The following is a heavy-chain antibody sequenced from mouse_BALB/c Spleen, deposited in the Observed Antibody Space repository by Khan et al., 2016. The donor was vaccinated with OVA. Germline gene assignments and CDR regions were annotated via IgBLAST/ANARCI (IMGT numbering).Heavy chain of an antibody. CDR3: ARAGWDVFAY. J-gene: IGHJ3*01. V-gene: IGHV1-77*01. CDR1: GYTFTDYV. CDR2: IYPGSDST. Sequence: QVQLKQSGPELVKPGASVKMSYKASGYTFTDYVMNWVKQRNGQGLEWIGQIYPGSDSTYYNEKFKGKATLTTDRSSNTAYMQLSNLTSEDSAVYFCARAGWDVFAYWGQGTLVTVSA. D-gene: IGHD4-1*01.